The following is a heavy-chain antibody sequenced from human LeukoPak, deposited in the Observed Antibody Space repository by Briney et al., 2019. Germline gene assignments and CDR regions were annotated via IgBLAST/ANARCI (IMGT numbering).Heavy chain of an antibody. J-gene: IGHJ5*02. V-gene: IGHV3-48*03. CDR2: ISSSGSTI. CDR1: GFTFSSYE. CDR3: ARSPSNYYDSKGFDP. Sequence: GGSLRLSCAASGFTFSSYEMSWVRQAPGKGLEWVSYISSSGSTIYYADSVKGQFTISRDNAKNSLYLQMNSLRAEDTAVYYCARSPSNYYDSKGFDPWGQGTLVTVSS. D-gene: IGHD3-22*01.